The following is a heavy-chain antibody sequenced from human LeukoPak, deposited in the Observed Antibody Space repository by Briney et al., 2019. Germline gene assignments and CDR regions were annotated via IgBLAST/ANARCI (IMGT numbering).Heavy chain of an antibody. Sequence: GGSLRLSCAASGFTFSTYPMNWVRQAPGKGLEWVSYISSRSSTIYYADSVKGRFTISRDNAKNSLYLQMNSLRAEDTAVYYCARPAADCGGDCYWAFDYRGQGTLVTVSS. J-gene: IGHJ4*02. CDR2: ISSRSSTI. V-gene: IGHV3-48*01. D-gene: IGHD2-21*01. CDR1: GFTFSTYP. CDR3: ARPAADCGGDCYWAFDY.